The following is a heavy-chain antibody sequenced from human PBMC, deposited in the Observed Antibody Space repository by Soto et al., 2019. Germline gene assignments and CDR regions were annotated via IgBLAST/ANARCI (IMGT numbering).Heavy chain of an antibody. Sequence: ASVKVSCKASGYTFTSYDINWVRQATGQGLEWMGWMNPNSGNTGYAQKFQGRVTMTRNTSISTAYMELSSLRSEDTAVYYCARGTWYYDFWSGRNPYYFDYWGQGTLVTVSS. J-gene: IGHJ4*02. CDR2: MNPNSGNT. CDR1: GYTFTSYD. V-gene: IGHV1-8*01. CDR3: ARGTWYYDFWSGRNPYYFDY. D-gene: IGHD3-3*01.